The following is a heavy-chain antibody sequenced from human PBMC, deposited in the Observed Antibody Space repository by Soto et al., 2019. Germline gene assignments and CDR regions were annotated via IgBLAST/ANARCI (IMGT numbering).Heavy chain of an antibody. J-gene: IGHJ6*03. CDR2: IIPILGIA. CDR3: ARGGYCSSTSCFLYYYYLDV. V-gene: IGHV1-69*02. D-gene: IGHD2-2*01. CDR1: GGTFSSYT. Sequence: GASVKVSCKASGGTFSSYTISWVRQAPGQGLEWMGRIIPILGIANYAQKFQGRVTITADKSTSTAYMELSSLRSEDTAVYYCARGGYCSSTSCFLYYYYLDVWGKGTTVTVSS.